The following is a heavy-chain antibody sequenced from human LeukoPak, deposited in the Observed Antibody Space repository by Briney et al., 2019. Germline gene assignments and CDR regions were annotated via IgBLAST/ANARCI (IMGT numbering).Heavy chain of an antibody. CDR2: IRYDGSNK. V-gene: IGHV3-30*02. CDR1: GFTFSSYG. D-gene: IGHD6-13*01. J-gene: IGHJ4*02. CDR3: ARVGDSSSWYEVDY. Sequence: GGSLRLSCAASGFTFSSYGMHRVRQAPGKGLEWVAFIRYDGSNKYYADSVKGRFTISRDNSKNTLYLQMNSLRAEDTAVYYCARVGDSSSWYEVDYWGQGTLVTVSS.